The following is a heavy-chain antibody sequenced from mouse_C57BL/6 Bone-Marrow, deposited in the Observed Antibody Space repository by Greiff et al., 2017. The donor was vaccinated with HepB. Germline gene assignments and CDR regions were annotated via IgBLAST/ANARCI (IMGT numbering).Heavy chain of an antibody. V-gene: IGHV1-64*01. J-gene: IGHJ1*03. Sequence: QVQLQQPGAELVKPGASVKLSCKASGYTFTSYWMHWVKQRPGQGLEWIGMIHPNSGSTNYNEKFKSKATLTVDKSSSTAYMQLSSLTSEDSAVYYCARTTVVATNNLYFDVWGTGTTVTVSS. CDR2: IHPNSGST. CDR3: ARTTVVATNNLYFDV. D-gene: IGHD1-1*01. CDR1: GYTFTSYW.